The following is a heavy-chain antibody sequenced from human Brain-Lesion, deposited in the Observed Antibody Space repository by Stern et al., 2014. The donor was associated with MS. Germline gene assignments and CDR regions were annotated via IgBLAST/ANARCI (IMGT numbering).Heavy chain of an antibody. Sequence: MQLVESGGGVVQPGRSLRLSCAASGFTFSYHAMHWVRQAPGTGLEWVALISYDGSDKNDADSVKGRFTISRDNSRNTLYLQMNSLRVDDTAVYYCARGGAVTTSDYYLDYWGQGILVTVSS. CDR3: ARGGAVTTSDYYLDY. J-gene: IGHJ4*02. D-gene: IGHD4-17*01. CDR1: GFTFSYHA. CDR2: ISYDGSDK. V-gene: IGHV3-30*01.